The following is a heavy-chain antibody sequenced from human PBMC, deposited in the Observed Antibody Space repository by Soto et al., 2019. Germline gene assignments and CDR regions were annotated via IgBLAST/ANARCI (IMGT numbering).Heavy chain of an antibody. D-gene: IGHD1-26*01. V-gene: IGHV4-30-4*01. CDR2: ISYSGST. CDR1: GGSIRSEDYY. Sequence: QVQLQESGPGLVKPSQTLSLTCTVSGGSIRSEDYYWSWIRQPPGKGLEWIGYISYSGSTAYKSSLRYRVIISLDTSKNHVSLKLTSATAADTAVYYCSRVRIVGSTTFDSWGQGTLVTVSS. J-gene: IGHJ4*02. CDR3: SRVRIVGSTTFDS.